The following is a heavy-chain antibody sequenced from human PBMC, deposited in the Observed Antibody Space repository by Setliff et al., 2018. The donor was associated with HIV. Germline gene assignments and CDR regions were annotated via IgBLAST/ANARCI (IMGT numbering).Heavy chain of an antibody. V-gene: IGHV5-51*01. Sequence: PGESLKISCKSSGYIFTNYWIGWVRQMPGKALEWMGIIYPGDSETKYSPSSEGQVTISADKSISTAYLQWSSLKASDTAMYYCARSYYDVLTGFWYFDLWGRGTLVTVSS. CDR2: IYPGDSET. CDR3: ARSYYDVLTGFWYFDL. CDR1: GYIFTNYW. J-gene: IGHJ2*01. D-gene: IGHD3-9*01.